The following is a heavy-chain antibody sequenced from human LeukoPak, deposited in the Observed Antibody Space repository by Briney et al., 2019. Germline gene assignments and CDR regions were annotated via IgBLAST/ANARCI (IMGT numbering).Heavy chain of an antibody. CDR3: TRGDGSGSY. D-gene: IGHD1-26*01. J-gene: IGHJ4*02. CDR2: IRSKTPEGTK. CDR1: AFTFGNSD. V-gene: IGHV3-49*04. Sequence: GRSMRLSCPASAFTFGNSDMSWVSQPPGKGLDWKGFIRSKTPEGTKEYVASVKGRLTILRDDYKCIAYLQINSLETEDTAEYYCTRGDGSGSYWGQGTLVTVSS.